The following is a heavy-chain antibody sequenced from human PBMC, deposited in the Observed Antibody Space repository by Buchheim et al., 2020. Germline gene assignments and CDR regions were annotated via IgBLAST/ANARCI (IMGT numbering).Heavy chain of an antibody. V-gene: IGHV3-74*01. CDR2: INSDGSTT. CDR1: GFSFSSNW. D-gene: IGHD1-26*01. J-gene: IGHJ3*02. Sequence: EVQLVESGGGLVQPGGSLRLSCAASGFSFSSNWMHWVRQAPGKGPVWVSRINSDGSTTNYADSVKGRFTISRDNATNTLYLQMNSLRAEDTAVYYCARRVGGSYSAYDIWGQGT. CDR3: ARRVGGSYSAYDI.